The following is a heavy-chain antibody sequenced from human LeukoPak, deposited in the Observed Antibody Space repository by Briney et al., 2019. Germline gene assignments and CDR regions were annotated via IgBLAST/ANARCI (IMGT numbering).Heavy chain of an antibody. J-gene: IGHJ4*02. CDR3: ARDHEGPDRFFDY. V-gene: IGHV3-74*01. CDR1: GFTFSSYW. CDR2: INSDGSST. Sequence: GGSLRLSCAASGFTFSSYWMHWVRQAPGKGLVWVSHINSDGSSTTYADSVKGRFTISRDNAKNTLYLQMNSLRAEDTAVYYCARDHEGPDRFFDYWGQGTLVTVSS. D-gene: IGHD3-16*01.